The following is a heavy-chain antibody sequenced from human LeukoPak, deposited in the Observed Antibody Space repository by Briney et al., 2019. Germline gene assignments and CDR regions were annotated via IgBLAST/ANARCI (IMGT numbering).Heavy chain of an antibody. CDR1: GFTFSSYS. CDR3: ARAGYCSGGSCYNGYYYYGMDV. CDR2: ISSSSSTI. Sequence: GGSLRPSCAASGFTFSSYSMNWVRQAPGKGLEWVSYISSSSSTIYYADSVKGRFTISRDNAKNSLYLQMNSLRDEDTAVYYCARAGYCSGGSCYNGYYYYGMDVWGQGTTVTVSS. J-gene: IGHJ6*02. V-gene: IGHV3-48*02. D-gene: IGHD2-15*01.